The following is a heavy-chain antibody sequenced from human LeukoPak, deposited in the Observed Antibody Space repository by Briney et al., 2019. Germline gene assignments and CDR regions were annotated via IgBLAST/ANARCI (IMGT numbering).Heavy chain of an antibody. J-gene: IGHJ4*02. D-gene: IGHD1-26*01. CDR3: ARVFARGGEISGSYYYY. CDR2: IIPLFGTA. Sequence: SVKVSCKASGGTFSSYAISWVRQAPGQGLEWMGGIIPLFGTANYAQKFQGRVTITTDESTSTAYMELSSLRSEDTAIYYCARVFARGGEISGSYYYYWGQGTLVTVSS. CDR1: GGTFSSYA. V-gene: IGHV1-69*05.